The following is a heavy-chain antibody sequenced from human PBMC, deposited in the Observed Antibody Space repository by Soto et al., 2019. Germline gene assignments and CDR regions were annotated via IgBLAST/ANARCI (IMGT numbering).Heavy chain of an antibody. CDR3: ARELDGIDV. CDR1: GLTFSDYY. CDR2: ITHRGDYT. V-gene: IGHV3-11*05. Sequence: QVQLVESGGGLVKPGGSLRLSCAASGLTFSDYYMRWIRQAPGKVLEWVSYITHRGDYTKYVDSVQGRFTISRDNAKNPLYLQMNCLRAEETAVYYCARELDGIDVWGQGTTVIVSS. J-gene: IGHJ6*02.